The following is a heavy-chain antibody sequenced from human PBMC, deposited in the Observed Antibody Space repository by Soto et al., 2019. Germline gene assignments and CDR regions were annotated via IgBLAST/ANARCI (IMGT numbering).Heavy chain of an antibody. CDR2: VYYSGST. Sequence: SETLSLTCTVSGGSISSSDYYWGWIRQPTGKGLEWIGSVYYSGSTYYTPSLKSRVTISVDTSKNQFSLKLSSVTAADTAVYYCARWGSWFDPWGQGTLVTVSS. CDR1: GGSISSSDYY. V-gene: IGHV4-39*01. CDR3: ARWGSWFDP. D-gene: IGHD3-16*01. J-gene: IGHJ5*02.